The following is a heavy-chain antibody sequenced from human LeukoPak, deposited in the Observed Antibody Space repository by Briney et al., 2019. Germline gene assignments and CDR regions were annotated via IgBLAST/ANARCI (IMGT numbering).Heavy chain of an antibody. CDR1: EFTFSSYA. Sequence: GGSLRLSCAASEFTFSSYAMSRVRQAPGKGLEWVSAISGSGGSTYYADSVKGRFTISRDNSKNTLYLQMNSLRAEDTAVYYCAKAGITMIVVVSKYFQHWGQGTLVTVSS. D-gene: IGHD3-22*01. J-gene: IGHJ1*01. V-gene: IGHV3-23*01. CDR3: AKAGITMIVVVSKYFQH. CDR2: ISGSGGST.